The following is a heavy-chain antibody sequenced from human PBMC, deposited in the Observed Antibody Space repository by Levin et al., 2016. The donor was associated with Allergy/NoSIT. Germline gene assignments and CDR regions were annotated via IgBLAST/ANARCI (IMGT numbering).Heavy chain of an antibody. CDR1: GFTFSSYG. J-gene: IGHJ6*02. V-gene: IGHV3-30*18. D-gene: IGHD3-22*01. Sequence: GESLKISCAASGFTFSSYGMHWVRQAPGKGLEWVAVISYDGSNKYYADSVKGRFTISRDNSKNTLYLQMNSLRAEDTAVYYCAKDAPSTMIVVVIPGLYGMDVWGQGTTVTVSS. CDR2: ISYDGSNK. CDR3: AKDAPSTMIVVVIPGLYGMDV.